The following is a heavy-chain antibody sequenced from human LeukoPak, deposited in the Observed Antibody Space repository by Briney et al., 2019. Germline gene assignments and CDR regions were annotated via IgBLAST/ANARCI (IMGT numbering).Heavy chain of an antibody. V-gene: IGHV1-69*13. CDR3: ARGLGDPDYYYYGMDV. Sequence: RASVKVSCKASGGTLSSYAISWVRQAPGQGLEWMGGIIPIFGTANYAQKFQGRVTITADESTTTAYMELSSLRSEDTAVYYCARGLGDPDYYYYGMDVWGQGTTVTVSS. D-gene: IGHD2-21*02. CDR2: IIPIFGTA. CDR1: GGTLSSYA. J-gene: IGHJ6*02.